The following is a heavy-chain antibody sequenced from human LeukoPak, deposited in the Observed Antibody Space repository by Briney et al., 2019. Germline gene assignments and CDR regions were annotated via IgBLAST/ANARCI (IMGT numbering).Heavy chain of an antibody. CDR1: GGSISSYY. CDR2: IYTSGST. V-gene: IGHV4-4*07. J-gene: IGHJ5*02. CDR3: ARGYCSSTSCYLNWFDP. Sequence: PSETLSLTCTVSGGSISSYYWSWIRQPAGKGLEWIGRIYTSGSTNYNPSLKSRVTISVDTSKNQFSLKLSSVTAADTAVYYCARGYCSSTSCYLNWFDPWGQGTLVTVSS. D-gene: IGHD2-2*01.